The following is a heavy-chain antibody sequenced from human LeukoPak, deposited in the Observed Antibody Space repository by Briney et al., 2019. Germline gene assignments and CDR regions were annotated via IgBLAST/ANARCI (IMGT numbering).Heavy chain of an antibody. Sequence: GGTLRLSCAASGFTFSSYGMSWVRQAPGKGLEWVSAISGSGGSTYYADSVKGRFTISRDNAKNSLYLQMNSLRAEDTAVYYCARDQYYDYVWGSYRSIPNDAFDIWGQGTMVTSLQ. CDR1: GFTFSSYG. CDR2: ISGSGGST. V-gene: IGHV3-23*01. D-gene: IGHD3-16*02. CDR3: ARDQYYDYVWGSYRSIPNDAFDI. J-gene: IGHJ3*02.